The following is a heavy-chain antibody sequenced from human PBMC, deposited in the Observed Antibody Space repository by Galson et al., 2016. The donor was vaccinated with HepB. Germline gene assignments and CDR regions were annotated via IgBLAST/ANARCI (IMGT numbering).Heavy chain of an antibody. V-gene: IGHV4-34*01. CDR1: GGSFSGYY. J-gene: IGHJ3*02. Sequence: SETLSLTCAVYGGSFSGYYWSWIRQPPGKGLEWIGEINHSGSTNYNPSLKSRVTISVDTSKNQFSLKLTSVTAADTAMYYCARGPDNWNYDDAFDIWGQGTMVTVSS. CDR2: INHSGST. CDR3: ARGPDNWNYDDAFDI. D-gene: IGHD1-7*01.